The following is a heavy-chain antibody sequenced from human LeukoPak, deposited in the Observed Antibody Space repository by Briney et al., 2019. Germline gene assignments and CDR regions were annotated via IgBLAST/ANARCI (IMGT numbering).Heavy chain of an antibody. D-gene: IGHD6-19*01. CDR2: IYWNDDK. CDR3: AHSYSGWYYFDY. CDR1: GFSLSTRGVG. Sequence: SGPTLVKPTQTLTLTCTFSGFSLSTRGVGVGWIRQPPGKALEWLALIYWNDDKRYSPSLKSRLTITKDTSKNQVVLTMTNMDPVDTATYYCAHSYSGWYYFDYWGQGTLVTVSS. V-gene: IGHV2-5*01. J-gene: IGHJ4*02.